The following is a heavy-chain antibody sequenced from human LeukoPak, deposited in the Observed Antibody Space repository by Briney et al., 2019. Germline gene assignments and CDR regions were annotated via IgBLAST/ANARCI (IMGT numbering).Heavy chain of an antibody. D-gene: IGHD6-19*01. J-gene: IGHJ4*02. V-gene: IGHV3-23*01. CDR1: GFSFSSYA. CDR2: ISKSGDST. Sequence: GGSLRHSCAASGFSFSSYAMSWVRQAPGKGLEWVSAISKSGDSTFYADSVKGRFTISRDNSQNTLYVQMNSLRAEDTAVYYCAKDDFGEQWLDFDYWGQGTLVTVSS. CDR3: AKDDFGEQWLDFDY.